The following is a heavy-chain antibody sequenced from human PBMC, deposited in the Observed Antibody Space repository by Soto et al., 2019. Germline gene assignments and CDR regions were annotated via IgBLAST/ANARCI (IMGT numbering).Heavy chain of an antibody. Sequence: PGGSLRLSCSASGFTFSSYGMHWVRQAPGKGLEWVAVIWYDGSNKYYADSVKGRLNISRDNSKNTLYLKMNSLRAEDTAVYYCARDLRTWWNRGIAAAGTGWWFDPWGQGTLVTVSS. CDR3: ARDLRTWWNRGIAAAGTGWWFDP. CDR1: GFTFSSYG. CDR2: IWYDGSNK. V-gene: IGHV3-33*01. D-gene: IGHD6-13*01. J-gene: IGHJ5*02.